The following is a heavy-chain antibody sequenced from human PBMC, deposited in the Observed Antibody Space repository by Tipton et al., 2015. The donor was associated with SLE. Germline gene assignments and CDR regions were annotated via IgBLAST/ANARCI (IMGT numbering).Heavy chain of an antibody. CDR3: ARGPGPSGFDY. V-gene: IGHV3-30*04. CDR2: ISYDGSNK. CDR1: GFTFSSYA. Sequence: QLVQSGGGVVQPGRSLRLSCAASGFTFSSYAMHWVRQAPGKGLEWVAVISYDGSNKYYADSVKGRFTISRDNAKNSLYLQMNSLRAEDTAVYYCARGPGPSGFDYWGQGTLVTVSS. J-gene: IGHJ4*02. D-gene: IGHD1-1*01.